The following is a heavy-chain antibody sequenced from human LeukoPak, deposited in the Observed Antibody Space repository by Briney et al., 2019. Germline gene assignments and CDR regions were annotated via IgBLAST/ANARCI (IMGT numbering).Heavy chain of an antibody. CDR3: ARRIVGATYYFDY. V-gene: IGHV4-4*02. D-gene: IGHD1-26*01. CDR1: GGSISSSNW. J-gene: IGHJ4*02. Sequence: SGTLSLTCAVSGGSISSSNWWSWVRQPPGKGLEWIGEIYHGGSTNYNPSLKSRVTISVDKSKNQFSLKLSSVTAADTAVYYCARRIVGATYYFDYWGQGTLVTVSS. CDR2: IYHGGST.